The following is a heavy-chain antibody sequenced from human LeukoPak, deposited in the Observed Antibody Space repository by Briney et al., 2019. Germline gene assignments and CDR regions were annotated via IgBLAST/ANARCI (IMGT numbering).Heavy chain of an antibody. V-gene: IGHV3-30*03. Sequence: GGSLRLSCAASGFTFSSYGMHWVRQAPGKGLEWVTVISYDGTNKYYADSVKGRFTISRDNSKNTLYLQMNSLRTEDTAVYFCARVSAYSVSYYSGFDYWGRGTLVSVSS. CDR1: GFTFSSYG. CDR3: ARVSAYSVSYYSGFDY. D-gene: IGHD1-26*01. J-gene: IGHJ4*02. CDR2: ISYDGTNK.